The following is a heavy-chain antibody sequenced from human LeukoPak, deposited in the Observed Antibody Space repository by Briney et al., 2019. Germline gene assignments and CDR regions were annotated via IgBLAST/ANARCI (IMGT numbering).Heavy chain of an antibody. J-gene: IGHJ6*02. CDR3: ARAPTPYTVTTGYYYYGMDV. D-gene: IGHD4-17*01. V-gene: IGHV4-30-2*01. CDR2: IYHSGST. CDR1: GGSICSGGYS. Sequence: NPSQTLSLTCAVSGGSICSGGYSWSWIRQPPGKGLEWIGYIYHSGSTYYNPSLKSRVTISVDRSKNQFSLKPSSVTAADTAVYYCARAPTPYTVTTGYYYYGMDVWGQGTTVTVSS.